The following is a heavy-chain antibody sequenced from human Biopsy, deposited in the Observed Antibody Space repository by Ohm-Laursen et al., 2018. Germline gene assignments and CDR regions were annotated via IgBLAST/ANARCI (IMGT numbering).Heavy chain of an antibody. Sequence: ASVKVSCKFSGYTLTDLSMHWVRQAPGKGLEWMGGFAPENGKTIYTQKFQGRVTMTEDTSTDTAYMELSNLRSEDTAVYYCAGDINNWNVNYWGQGTLVIVSS. V-gene: IGHV1-24*01. D-gene: IGHD1-20*01. CDR3: AGDINNWNVNY. CDR2: FAPENGKT. J-gene: IGHJ4*02. CDR1: GYTLTDLS.